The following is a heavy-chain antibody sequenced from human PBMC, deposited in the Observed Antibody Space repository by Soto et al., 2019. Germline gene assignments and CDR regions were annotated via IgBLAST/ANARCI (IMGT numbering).Heavy chain of an antibody. J-gene: IGHJ6*02. CDR3: ARGDSTDCSNAVCSFFYNHDMDV. CDR2: INPKSCGT. CDR1: GYSFTDYH. D-gene: IGHD2-8*01. Sequence: QVQLVQSGAEVKKPGASVKVSCKAFGYSFTDYHIHWVRQAPGQGLEWLGRINPKSCGTSTAQKFQGWVTMTTDTSISTASMELTRLTSDDTAIYYCARGDSTDCSNAVCSFFYNHDMDVWGQGTTVTVSS. V-gene: IGHV1-2*04.